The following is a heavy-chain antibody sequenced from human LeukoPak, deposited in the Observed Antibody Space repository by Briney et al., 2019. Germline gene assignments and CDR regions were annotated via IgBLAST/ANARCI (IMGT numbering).Heavy chain of an antibody. J-gene: IGHJ4*02. CDR3: ARDRVGDYYDSSGYPFGY. D-gene: IGHD3-22*01. V-gene: IGHV3-21*01. CDR2: ISSSSSYI. CDR1: GFTFSSYS. Sequence: QAGGSLRLSCAASGFTFSSYSMHWVRQAPGKGLEWVSSISSSSSYIYYADSVKGRFTISRDNAKNSLYLQMNSLRAEDTAVYYCARDRVGDYYDSSGYPFGYWGQGTLVTVSS.